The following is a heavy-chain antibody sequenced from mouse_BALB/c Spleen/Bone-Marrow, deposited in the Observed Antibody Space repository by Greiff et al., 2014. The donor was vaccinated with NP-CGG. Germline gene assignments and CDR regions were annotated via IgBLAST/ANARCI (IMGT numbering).Heavy chain of an antibody. Sequence: EVKLVESGAELVKPGASVKLSCTASGFNIKDTYMHWVMQRPEQGLEWIGRIDPANGNTKYDPKFQGKATITADTSSNTAYLRLSSLTSEDTAVYYCARYRYYGSSYAMDYWGQGTSVTVSS. J-gene: IGHJ4*01. V-gene: IGHV14-3*02. CDR3: ARYRYYGSSYAMDY. CDR1: GFNIKDTY. D-gene: IGHD1-1*01. CDR2: IDPANGNT.